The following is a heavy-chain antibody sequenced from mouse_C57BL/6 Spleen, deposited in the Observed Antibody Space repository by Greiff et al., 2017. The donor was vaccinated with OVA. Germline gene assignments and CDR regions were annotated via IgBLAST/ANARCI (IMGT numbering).Heavy chain of an antibody. Sequence: QVQLQQPGAELVKPGASVKLSCKASGYTFTSYWMQWVKQRPGQGLEWIGEIDPSDSYTNYNQKLKGKATLTVDTSSSTAYMQLSSLTSEDSAVYYCAREETTPYFDYWGQGTTLTVSS. J-gene: IGHJ2*01. CDR2: IDPSDSYT. CDR1: GYTFTSYW. V-gene: IGHV1-50*01. CDR3: AREETTPYFDY. D-gene: IGHD1-1*01.